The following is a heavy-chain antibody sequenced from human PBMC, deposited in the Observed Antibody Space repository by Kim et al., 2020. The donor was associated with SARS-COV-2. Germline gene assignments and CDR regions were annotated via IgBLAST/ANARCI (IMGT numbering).Heavy chain of an antibody. CDR3: AREVGTRKYYSHAFDI. Sequence: ASVKVSCKASGYTFTSYGISWVRQAPGQGLEWMGWISAYNGNTNYAQKLQGRVTMTTDTSTSTAYMELRSLRSDDTAVYYCAREVGTRKYYSHAFDIWGQGTMVTVSS. CDR2: ISAYNGNT. V-gene: IGHV1-18*01. CDR1: GYTFTSYG. J-gene: IGHJ3*02. D-gene: IGHD2-21*01.